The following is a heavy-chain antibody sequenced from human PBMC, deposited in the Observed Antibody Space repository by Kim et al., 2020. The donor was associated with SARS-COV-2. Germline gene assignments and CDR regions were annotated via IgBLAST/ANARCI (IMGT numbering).Heavy chain of an antibody. D-gene: IGHD6-13*01. V-gene: IGHV3-23*01. J-gene: IGHJ4*02. Sequence: TYYADSVKGRFTISRDNSKNTLYLQMNSLRAEDTAVYYCAKRGSSWACDYWGQGTLVTVSS. CDR3: AKRGSSWACDY. CDR2: T.